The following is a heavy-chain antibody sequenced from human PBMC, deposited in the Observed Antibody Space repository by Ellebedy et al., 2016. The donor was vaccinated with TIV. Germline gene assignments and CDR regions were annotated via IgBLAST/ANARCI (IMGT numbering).Heavy chain of an antibody. CDR2: IIPILGIA. CDR3: ARGGWNYEGYFDY. D-gene: IGHD1-7*01. J-gene: IGHJ4*02. Sequence: SVKVSCKASGGTFSSYAISWVRQAPGQGLEWMGRIIPILGIANYAQKFQGRVTITANKSTSTAYMELSSLRSEDTAVYYCARGGWNYEGYFDYWGQGTLVTVSS. V-gene: IGHV1-69*04. CDR1: GGTFSSYA.